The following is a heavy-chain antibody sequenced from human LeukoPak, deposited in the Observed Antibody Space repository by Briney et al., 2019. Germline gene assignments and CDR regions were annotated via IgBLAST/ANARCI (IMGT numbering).Heavy chain of an antibody. CDR3: ARETYGDFRSYYFDY. V-gene: IGHV4-38-2*02. CDR1: GYSISSGYY. D-gene: IGHD4-17*01. CDR2: IYHSGST. J-gene: IGHJ4*02. Sequence: SETLSLTCTVSGYSISSGYYWGWIRQPPGKGLEWIGSIYHSGSTYYNPSLKSRVTISVDTSKNQFSLKLSSVTAADTAVYYCARETYGDFRSYYFDYWGQGTLVTVSS.